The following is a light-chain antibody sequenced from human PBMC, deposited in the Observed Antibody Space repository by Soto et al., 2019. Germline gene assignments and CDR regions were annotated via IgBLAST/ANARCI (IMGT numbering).Light chain of an antibody. CDR3: CSYAGSDSYV. J-gene: IGLJ1*01. Sequence: QSALTQPRSVSGSPGQSVTISCTGTSSDVGGYNYVSWYQQHPGKAPKLMIYDVSKRPSGVPDRFSGSKSGKTASLTISGLQAEDEADYYCCSYAGSDSYVFGTGTKLTVL. CDR1: SSDVGGYNY. V-gene: IGLV2-11*01. CDR2: DVS.